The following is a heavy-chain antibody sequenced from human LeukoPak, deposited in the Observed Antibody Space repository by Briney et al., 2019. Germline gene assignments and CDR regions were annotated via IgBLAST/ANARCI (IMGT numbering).Heavy chain of an antibody. J-gene: IGHJ3*02. CDR3: ARTYYYDSSGYYYSSTDAFDI. CDR2: INPNSGGT. V-gene: IGHV1-2*02. Sequence: ASVKVSCKASGYTFTGYYMHWVRQAPGQGLEWMGWINPNSGGTNYAQKFQGRVTMTRDTSISTAYMELSRLRSDDTAVYYCARTYYYDSSGYYYSSTDAFDIWGQGTMVTVSS. CDR1: GYTFTGYY. D-gene: IGHD3-22*01.